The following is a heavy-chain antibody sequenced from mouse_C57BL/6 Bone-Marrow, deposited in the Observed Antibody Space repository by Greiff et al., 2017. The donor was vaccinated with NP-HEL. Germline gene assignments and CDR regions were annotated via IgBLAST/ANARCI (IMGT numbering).Heavy chain of an antibody. J-gene: IGHJ2*01. CDR1: GFTFSSYG. Sequence: EVQLVESGGDLVKPGGSLKLSCAASGFTFSSYGMSWVRQTPDKRLEWVATISSGGSYTYYPDSVKGRFTISRDNAKNTLYLQMSSLKSEDTAMYYCAMSYYYGSHYWGQGTTLTVSS. CDR3: AMSYYYGSHY. CDR2: ISSGGSYT. V-gene: IGHV5-6*01. D-gene: IGHD1-1*01.